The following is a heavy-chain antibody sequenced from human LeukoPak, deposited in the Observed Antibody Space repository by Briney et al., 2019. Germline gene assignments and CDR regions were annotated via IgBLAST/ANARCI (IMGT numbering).Heavy chain of an antibody. V-gene: IGHV3-64*01. J-gene: IGHJ4*02. CDR1: GFTFSSYA. Sequence: PGGSLRLSCAASGFTFSSYAMHWVRQAPGKGLEYVSAISSNGGSTYYANSVKGRFTISRDNSKNTLYLQMGSLRAEDMAVYYCARDQGVWPVTTPFSDYWGQGTLVTVSS. CDR3: ARDQGVWPVTTPFSDY. D-gene: IGHD4-11*01. CDR2: ISSNGGST.